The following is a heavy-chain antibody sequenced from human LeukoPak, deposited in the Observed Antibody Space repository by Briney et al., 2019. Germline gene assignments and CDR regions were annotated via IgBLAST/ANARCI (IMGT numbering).Heavy chain of an antibody. CDR1: GFSLSDYN. CDR2: ISPSAGATYESI. V-gene: IGHV3-21*05. D-gene: IGHD5-12*01. Sequence: GGSLRLSCAASGFSLSDYNVIWVRQAPGKGLEWISYISPSAGATYESIYYAQSAKGRFTISRDIASNSLFLQMSSLRVEDTAVYYCARGWGGYSSYPPDYWGQGILVTVYS. J-gene: IGHJ4*02. CDR3: ARGWGGYSSYPPDY.